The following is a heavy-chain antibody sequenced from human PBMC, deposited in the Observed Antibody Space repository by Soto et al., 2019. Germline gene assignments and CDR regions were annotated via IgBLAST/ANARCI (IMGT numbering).Heavy chain of an antibody. Sequence: EVQLEESGGGLVQPGGSLRLSCAASGFTFSSYWIKWVRQAPGKGLEWVANIKQDGSEKYYVDSVEGRFTISRDNDKNSLYLQMNSLRVEDTAVYYCVPRGSWGQGILVTVSS. J-gene: IGHJ5*02. CDR2: IKQDGSEK. CDR3: VPRGS. V-gene: IGHV3-7*01. CDR1: GFTFSSYW.